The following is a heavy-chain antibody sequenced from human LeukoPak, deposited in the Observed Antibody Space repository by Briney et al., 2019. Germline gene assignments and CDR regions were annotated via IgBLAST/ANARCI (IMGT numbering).Heavy chain of an antibody. Sequence: PGGSLRLSCAASGFTFSSSSMNWVRQAPGKGLEWVSSLSSNSAYINYADSVKGRFAISRDNAKNSLYLQMNSLRAEDTAVYYCARTLGPKYSSSWYGYWGQGTLVTVSS. CDR1: GFTFSSSS. D-gene: IGHD6-13*01. J-gene: IGHJ4*02. V-gene: IGHV3-21*01. CDR3: ARTLGPKYSSSWYGY. CDR2: LSSNSAYI.